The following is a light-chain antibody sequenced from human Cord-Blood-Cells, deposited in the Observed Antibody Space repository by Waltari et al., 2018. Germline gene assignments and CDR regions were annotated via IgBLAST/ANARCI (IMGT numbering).Light chain of an antibody. CDR1: QSISSY. Sequence: DIQMTQSPSSLSASVGDRVTITCRASQSISSYLNWYQQKPGKAPKLLIYAASSLQSGVPSRSSGSGSGTDFTLTISSLQPEDVATYYCQQSYSTPWTFGQGTKVEIK. J-gene: IGKJ1*01. V-gene: IGKV1-39*01. CDR2: AAS. CDR3: QQSYSTPWT.